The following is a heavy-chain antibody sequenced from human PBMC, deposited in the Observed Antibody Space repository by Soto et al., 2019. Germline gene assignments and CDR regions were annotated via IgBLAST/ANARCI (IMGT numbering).Heavy chain of an antibody. V-gene: IGHV3-30*03. CDR3: ASPVGSSRTGDY. Sequence: RGSLRLSCSASVFTFSSYGMHWVRQAPGKGLEWVAVISYDGSNKYYADSVKGRFTISRDNSKNTLYLQMNSLRAEDTAVYYCASPVGSSRTGDYWGQGTLVTVSS. J-gene: IGHJ4*02. D-gene: IGHD3-10*01. CDR2: ISYDGSNK. CDR1: VFTFSSYG.